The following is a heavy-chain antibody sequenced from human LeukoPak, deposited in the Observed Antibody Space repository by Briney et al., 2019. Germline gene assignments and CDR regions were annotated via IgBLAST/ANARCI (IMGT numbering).Heavy chain of an antibody. D-gene: IGHD5-18*01. CDR3: AKDRRGYGYDIDY. CDR2: ISGSGGST. CDR1: GFTFSSYA. V-gene: IGHV3-23*01. J-gene: IGHJ4*02. Sequence: PGGSLRLSCSASGFTFSSYAMSWLRQAPGKGLEWVSAISGSGGSTYYEDSVKGRFTISRDNSKNTLYLQMNSLRAEDTAVYYCAKDRRGYGYDIDYWGQGTLVTVSS.